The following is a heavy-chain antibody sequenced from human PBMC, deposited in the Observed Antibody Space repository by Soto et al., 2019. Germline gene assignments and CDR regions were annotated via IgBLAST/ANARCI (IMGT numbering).Heavy chain of an antibody. CDR2: ISAHNGNT. CDR3: ARGRYGDY. Sequence: QVHLVQSGAEVKNPGASVKVSCKGSGYDFTTYGITWVRQAPGQGLEWMAWISAHNGNTNYAPNLQGRGXXTRDTSTSTAYIELRSLRSDDTAVYYCARGRYGDYWGQGALVTVSS. V-gene: IGHV1-18*01. CDR1: GYDFTTYG. J-gene: IGHJ4*02. D-gene: IGHD1-1*01.